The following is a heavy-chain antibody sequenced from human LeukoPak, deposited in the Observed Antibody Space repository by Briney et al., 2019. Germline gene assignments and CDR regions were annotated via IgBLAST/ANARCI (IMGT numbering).Heavy chain of an antibody. Sequence: SETLSLTCTVSGGSISTYYWSWIRQPAGKGLEWIGRIYTGGSTNYNPSLKSRVTMSIETPKNQFSLKLSSVTAADTAVYYCAGAPTAYCLSTTCQPYFDYWGQGTLVTVSS. CDR3: AGAPTAYCLSTTCQPYFDY. CDR2: IYTGGST. J-gene: IGHJ4*02. V-gene: IGHV4-4*07. D-gene: IGHD2-2*01. CDR1: GGSISTYY.